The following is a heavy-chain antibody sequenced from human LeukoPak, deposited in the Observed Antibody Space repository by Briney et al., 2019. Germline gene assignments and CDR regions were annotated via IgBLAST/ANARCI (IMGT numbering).Heavy chain of an antibody. CDR1: GFIFDDYA. J-gene: IGHJ4*02. CDR3: AKGKFGDYRTTDFDY. CDR2: ISWNSGSM. V-gene: IGHV3-9*01. D-gene: IGHD4-17*01. Sequence: GGSLRLSCAASGFIFDDYAMHWGRQAPGKGLGWVSGISWNSGSMGYAYSVKGRFTISRDNAKNSVYLQMNSLRAEDTALYYCAKGKFGDYRTTDFDYWGQGTLVTVSS.